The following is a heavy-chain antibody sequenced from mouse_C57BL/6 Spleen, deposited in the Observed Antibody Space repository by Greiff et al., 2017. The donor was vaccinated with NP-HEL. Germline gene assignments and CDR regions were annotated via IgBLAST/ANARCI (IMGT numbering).Heavy chain of an antibody. CDR2: IDPSDSET. CDR1: GYTFTSYW. J-gene: IGHJ2*01. Sequence: QVQLQQPGAELVRPGSSVKLSCKASGYTFTSYWMHWVKQRPIQGLEWIGNIDPSDSETHYNQKFKDKATLTVDKSSSTAYMQLSGLTSEDSAVYYCARGGYGSSYVDYFDYWGQGTTLTVSS. D-gene: IGHD1-1*01. V-gene: IGHV1-52*01. CDR3: ARGGYGSSYVDYFDY.